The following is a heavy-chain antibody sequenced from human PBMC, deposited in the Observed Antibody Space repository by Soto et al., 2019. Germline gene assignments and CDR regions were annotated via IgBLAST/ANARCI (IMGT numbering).Heavy chain of an antibody. CDR2: IYYSGST. Sequence: SETLSLTCTVSGGSISSSSYYWGWIRQPPGKGLEWIGSIYYSGSTYYNPSLKSRVTISVDTSKNQFSLKLSSVTAADTAVYYCARQTLGYCSGGSCPLVDYWGQGTLVTVSS. CDR1: GGSISSSSYY. CDR3: ARQTLGYCSGGSCPLVDY. J-gene: IGHJ4*02. D-gene: IGHD2-15*01. V-gene: IGHV4-39*01.